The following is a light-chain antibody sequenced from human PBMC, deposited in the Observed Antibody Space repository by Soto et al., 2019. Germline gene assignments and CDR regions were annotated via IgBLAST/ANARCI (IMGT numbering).Light chain of an antibody. V-gene: IGKV1-5*03. CDR3: QQYNNYPYT. CDR2: KAS. Sequence: DIQMTQSPSTLSASVGDRVTITCRASQSINSGLAWYQQKPGKAPKLLIYKASSLQSAVPSRFSGSGSGTEFSLTISSLQPDDFATYYCQQYNNYPYTFGQGTKLEIK. CDR1: QSINSG. J-gene: IGKJ2*01.